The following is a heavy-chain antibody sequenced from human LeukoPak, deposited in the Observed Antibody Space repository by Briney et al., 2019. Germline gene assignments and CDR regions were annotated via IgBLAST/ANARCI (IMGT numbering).Heavy chain of an antibody. CDR3: ARDRLSVKVGATTLFDY. Sequence: GASVKVSCKASGYTFTGYYIHWVRQAPGQGLEWMGWISAYNGNTNYAHKLQGRVTMTTDTSTSTAYMELRSLRSDDTAVYCCARDRLSVKVGATTLFDYWGQGTLVTVSS. CDR2: ISAYNGNT. V-gene: IGHV1-18*04. J-gene: IGHJ4*02. D-gene: IGHD1-26*01. CDR1: GYTFTGYY.